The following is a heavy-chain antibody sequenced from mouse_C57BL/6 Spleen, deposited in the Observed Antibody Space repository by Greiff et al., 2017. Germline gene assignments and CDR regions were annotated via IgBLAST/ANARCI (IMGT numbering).Heavy chain of an antibody. J-gene: IGHJ4*01. CDR1: GYTFPNYC. Sequence: VQLQQSGPELAKPGASVKISCKASGYTFPNYCMNWVKQSHGKSLEWIGDINPNNGGTSYNEKFKGKATLTVDKSYSSAYLELRSLTSEDSAVYNCASVLGCWGKGATVSV. CDR3: ASVLGC. CDR2: INPNNGGT. V-gene: IGHV1-26*01.